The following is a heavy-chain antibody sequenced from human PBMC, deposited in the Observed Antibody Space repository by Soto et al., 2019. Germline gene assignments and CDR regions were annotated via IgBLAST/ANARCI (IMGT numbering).Heavy chain of an antibody. CDR1: GFSLSTSGVG. CDR2: IYWDDDK. Sequence: QITLKESGPTRVKPTQTLTLTCTFSGFSLSTSGVGVGWIRQPPGKALEWLALIYWDDDKRYSPSLKTRLAITKDTSKNQVVLTMTNVDPVDTATYYCAHSLWRGYKARFDPWGQGTLVTVSS. J-gene: IGHJ5*02. D-gene: IGHD3-3*01. V-gene: IGHV2-5*02. CDR3: AHSLWRGYKARFDP.